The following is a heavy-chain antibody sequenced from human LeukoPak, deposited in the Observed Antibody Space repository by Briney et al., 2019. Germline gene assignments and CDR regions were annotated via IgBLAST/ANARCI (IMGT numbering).Heavy chain of an antibody. V-gene: IGHV3-7*01. J-gene: IGHJ4*02. Sequence: GGSLRLSCAASGFTFSSYWMSWVRQAPGKGLEWVANIKQDGSEKYYVDSVKGRFTISRDNAKNSLYLQMNSLRAEDTAVYYCVRDFSLARLERPFDYWGQGTLVTVSS. CDR2: IKQDGSEK. CDR3: VRDFSLARLERPFDY. CDR1: GFTFSSYW. D-gene: IGHD1-1*01.